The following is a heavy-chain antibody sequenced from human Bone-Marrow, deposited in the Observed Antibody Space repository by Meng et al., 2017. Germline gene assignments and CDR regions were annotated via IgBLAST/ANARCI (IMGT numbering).Heavy chain of an antibody. CDR2: INTNTGNP. CDR3: ARVQSGYDSG. Sequence: VHLVAEWKKPGSSVNVSCKASGYTFTSYAMNWVRQAPGQGLEWMGWINTNTGNPTYAQGFTGRFVFSLDTSVSTAYLQISSLKAEDTAVYYCARVQSGYDSGWGQGTLVTVSS. V-gene: IGHV7-4-1*02. J-gene: IGHJ4*02. CDR1: GYTFTSYA. D-gene: IGHD5-12*01.